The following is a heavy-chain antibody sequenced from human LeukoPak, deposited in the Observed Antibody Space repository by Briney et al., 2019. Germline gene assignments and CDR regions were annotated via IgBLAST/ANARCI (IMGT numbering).Heavy chain of an antibody. D-gene: IGHD2-15*01. Sequence: GGSLRLSCSASGFPFSSYAMHWVRQAPGKGLEYVSAISDSGGSTYYADSVRGRFTISRDNSKNTLYLQMSSLRAEDTAVYFCVHGYSFGPYGMDVWGQGTTVTVSS. CDR3: VHGYSFGPYGMDV. J-gene: IGHJ6*02. V-gene: IGHV3-64D*09. CDR2: ISDSGGST. CDR1: GFPFSSYA.